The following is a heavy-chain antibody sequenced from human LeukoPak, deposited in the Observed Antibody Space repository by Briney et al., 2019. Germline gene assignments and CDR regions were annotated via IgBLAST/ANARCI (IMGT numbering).Heavy chain of an antibody. J-gene: IGHJ4*02. CDR3: AKGREEDGYNDFDY. Sequence: GGSLRLSCAASGFTFRSYGMHWVRQAPGKGLEWVAIIWYDGSNKYYADSVKGRFTISRDNSKNTLYLRMNGLRADDTAVYYCAKGREEDGYNDFDYWGQGTLVTVSS. CDR2: IWYDGSNK. CDR1: GFTFRSYG. D-gene: IGHD5-24*01. V-gene: IGHV3-33*06.